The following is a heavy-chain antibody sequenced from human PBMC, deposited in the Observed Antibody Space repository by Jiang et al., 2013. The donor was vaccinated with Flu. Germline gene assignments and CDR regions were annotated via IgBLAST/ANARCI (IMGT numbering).Heavy chain of an antibody. J-gene: IGHJ3*02. Sequence: TSQTLSLTCAISGDSVSSNSAAWNWIRQSPSRGLEWLGRTYYRSKWYNDYAVSVKSRITINPDTSKNQFSLQLNSVTPEDTAVYYCARDGYGAVAGPDAFDIWGQGTMVTVSS. D-gene: IGHD6-19*01. V-gene: IGHV6-1*01. CDR3: ARDGYGAVAGPDAFDI. CDR1: GDSVSSNSAA. CDR2: TYYRSKWYN.